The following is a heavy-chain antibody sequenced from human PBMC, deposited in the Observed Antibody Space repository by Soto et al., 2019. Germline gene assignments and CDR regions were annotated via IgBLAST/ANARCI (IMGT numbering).Heavy chain of an antibody. J-gene: IGHJ6*02. Sequence: QVQLVQSGAEVKKPGSSVKVSCKASGGTFSSYAISWVRQAPGQGLEWMGGIIPIFGTANYAQKFQGRVTIIADESTSTAYMELSSLRSEDTVVYYCARGPVTTVWYYYYGMDVWGQGTTVTVSS. V-gene: IGHV1-69*01. CDR2: IIPIFGTA. CDR3: ARGPVTTVWYYYYGMDV. CDR1: GGTFSSYA. D-gene: IGHD4-17*01.